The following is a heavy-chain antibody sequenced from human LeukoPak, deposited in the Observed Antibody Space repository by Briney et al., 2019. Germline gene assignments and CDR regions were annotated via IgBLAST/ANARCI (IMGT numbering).Heavy chain of an antibody. V-gene: IGHV1-8*01. CDR3: ARVPNRGDKFDP. CDR1: GYIFTSYD. CDR2: MNPTSGNT. J-gene: IGHJ5*02. D-gene: IGHD4-17*01. Sequence: ASVKVSCKTSGYIFTSYDINWVRQATGQGLEWMGWMNPTSGNTGYAQKFQGRVTMTRDISIGTAYMELSSLRSEDSAVYYCARVPNRGDKFDPWGQGTLVTVSS.